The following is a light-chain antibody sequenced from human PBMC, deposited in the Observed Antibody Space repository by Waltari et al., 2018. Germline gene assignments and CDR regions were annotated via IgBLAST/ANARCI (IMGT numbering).Light chain of an antibody. CDR3: QQYYNTPLT. V-gene: IGKV4-1*01. CDR1: QSVLYSSNNENY. Sequence: DIVMTQSPDPLAVSLGERATINCNSSQSVLYSSNNENYLAWYQQKPGQPPKLLIIWASTRESGVPDRFSGSGSGTDFTLTISSLQAEDVAVYYCQQYYNTPLTFGQGTKVEIK. J-gene: IGKJ1*01. CDR2: WAS.